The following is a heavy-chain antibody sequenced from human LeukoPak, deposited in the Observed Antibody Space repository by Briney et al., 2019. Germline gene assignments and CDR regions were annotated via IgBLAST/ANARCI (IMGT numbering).Heavy chain of an antibody. D-gene: IGHD6-13*01. CDR3: AKFDSSSWYSAFDI. Sequence: GGSLRLSCAASGFTFSAYAMSWVRQAPGKGLEWVSAISGGGGSTYYADSVKGRLTISRDNSKNTLHLQMNSLRAEDTAVYYCAKFDSSSWYSAFDIWGQGTVVTVSS. V-gene: IGHV3-23*01. CDR2: ISGGGGST. J-gene: IGHJ3*02. CDR1: GFTFSAYA.